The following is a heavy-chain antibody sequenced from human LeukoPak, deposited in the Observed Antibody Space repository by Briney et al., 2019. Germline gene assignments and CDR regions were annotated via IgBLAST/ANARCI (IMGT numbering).Heavy chain of an antibody. Sequence: PSETLSLTCTLSGGSLTSDYSSWIRPPPGKGLEWIGYIYYSGSTNYHPSLKSRVTISVDTSKNQFSLKLSSVTAADTAVYYCARGYSSSWYYWFDPWGQGTRVTVSS. CDR1: GGSLTSDY. CDR2: IYYSGST. J-gene: IGHJ5*02. D-gene: IGHD6-13*01. V-gene: IGHV4-59*01. CDR3: ARGYSSSWYYWFDP.